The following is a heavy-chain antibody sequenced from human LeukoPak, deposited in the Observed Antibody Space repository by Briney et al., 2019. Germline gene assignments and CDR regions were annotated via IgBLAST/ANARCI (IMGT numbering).Heavy chain of an antibody. J-gene: IGHJ4*02. CDR3: AREGVIVVAPLDY. Sequence: ASVKVSCKASGYTFTGYYIHWVRQAPGQGLEWMGWINPNSGGTNYAQKFQGRVTMTRDTSISTAYMELSRLRSDDTAVYYCAREGVIVVAPLDYWGQGTLVTVSS. V-gene: IGHV1-2*02. D-gene: IGHD3-22*01. CDR2: INPNSGGT. CDR1: GYTFTGYY.